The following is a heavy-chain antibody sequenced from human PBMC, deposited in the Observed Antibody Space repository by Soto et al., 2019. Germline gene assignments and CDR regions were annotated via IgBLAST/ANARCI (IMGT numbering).Heavy chain of an antibody. Sequence: QVQLQESGPRLVSPSQTLSLTCTVSGGSISSAAYCWSWIRQSPDKGLEWIGHIYDGGTTYSSPSLQGRAPISADTSETQFSLQLSSVSAADTAVYYCARGPSGDKIDYWGQGIQVTVSS. J-gene: IGHJ4*02. CDR2: IYDGGTT. CDR1: GGSISSAAYC. CDR3: ARGPSGDKIDY. V-gene: IGHV4-30-4*01. D-gene: IGHD7-27*01.